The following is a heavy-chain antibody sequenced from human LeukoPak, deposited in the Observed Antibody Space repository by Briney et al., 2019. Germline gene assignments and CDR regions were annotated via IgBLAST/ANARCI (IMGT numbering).Heavy chain of an antibody. J-gene: IGHJ4*02. CDR3: ARGPTGSSWYWGVGDYFDY. CDR1: GGSISSSSYY. D-gene: IGHD6-13*01. CDR2: IYYSGST. Sequence: PSETLSLTCTVSGGSISSSSYYWGWIRQPPGKGLEWIGSIYYSGSTYYNPSLKSRVTISVDTSKNQFSLKLSSVTAADTAVYYCARGPTGSSWYWGVGDYFDYWGQGTLVTVSS. V-gene: IGHV4-39*07.